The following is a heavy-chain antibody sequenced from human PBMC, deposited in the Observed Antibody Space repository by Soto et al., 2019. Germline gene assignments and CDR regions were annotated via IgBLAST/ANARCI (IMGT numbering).Heavy chain of an antibody. CDR2: VSTYNGNT. V-gene: IGHV1-18*01. CDR3: ARERGLTASTLFGY. D-gene: IGHD3-10*02. Sequence: QAQLVQSGPEVKMPGSSVNVSCKASGYTFTSYGINWVRQAPGQGLEWMGRVSTYNGNTKYAQKFQGRVTMTTDTSTTTVYMHLRSLRSDDTAVYYCARERGLTASTLFGYWGQGTVVTVS. J-gene: IGHJ4*02. CDR1: GYTFTSYG.